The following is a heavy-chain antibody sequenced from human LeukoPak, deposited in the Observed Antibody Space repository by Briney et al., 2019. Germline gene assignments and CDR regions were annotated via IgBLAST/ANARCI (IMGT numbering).Heavy chain of an antibody. J-gene: IGHJ5*02. CDR1: GFTFSSYA. V-gene: IGHV3-23*01. CDR3: AKDSPTSYDIHVGYTWFDP. CDR2: ISGSGGST. Sequence: GGPLRLSCAASGFTFSSYAMSWVRQAPGKGLEWVSAISGSGGSTYYADSVKGRFTISRDNSKNTLYLQMNSLRAEDAAVYYCAKDSPTSYDIHVGYTWFDPWGQGTLVTVSS. D-gene: IGHD3-9*01.